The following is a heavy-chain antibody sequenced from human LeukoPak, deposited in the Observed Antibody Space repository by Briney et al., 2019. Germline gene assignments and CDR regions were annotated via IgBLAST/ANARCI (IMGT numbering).Heavy chain of an antibody. V-gene: IGHV3-21*01. CDR1: GSSFGAYS. D-gene: IGHD3-10*01. Sequence: PGGSLRLSCVASGSSFGAYSLNWVRQAPGKGLEWVSSISSSGTYIYYADSVKGRFTISRDNAKNSLYLQMNSLRAEDTAVYYCARDSSYYYGSGSPLDYWGQGTLVTVSS. CDR3: ARDSSYYYGSGSPLDY. CDR2: ISSSGTYI. J-gene: IGHJ4*02.